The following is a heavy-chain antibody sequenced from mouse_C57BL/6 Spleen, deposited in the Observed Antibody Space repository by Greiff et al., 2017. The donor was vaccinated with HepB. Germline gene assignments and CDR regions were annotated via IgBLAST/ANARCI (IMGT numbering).Heavy chain of an antibody. D-gene: IGHD2-4*01. CDR2: INPYNGGT. CDR1: GYTFTDYY. CDR3: ARSGYYDYDC. J-gene: IGHJ2*01. Sequence: VQLQQSGPVLVKPGASVKMSCKASGYTFTDYYMNWVKQSHGKSLEWIGVINPYNGGTSYNQKFKGKATLTVDKSSSTAYMELNSLTSEDSAVYYCARSGYYDYDCWGQGTTLTVSS. V-gene: IGHV1-19*01.